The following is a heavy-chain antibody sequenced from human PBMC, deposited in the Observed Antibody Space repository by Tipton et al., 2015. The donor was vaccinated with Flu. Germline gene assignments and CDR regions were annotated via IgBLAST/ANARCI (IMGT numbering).Heavy chain of an antibody. CDR2: MYTSGST. J-gene: IGHJ4*02. V-gene: IGHV4-4*07. Sequence: TLSLTCTVSGGSISRYYWSWIRQPAGKGLEWIGRMYTSGSTNYNPSLKSRLTMSVDASKQQFSLKLSSMTAADTAVYYCARGSGSGTFMIFDLWGQGTLVTVSS. CDR3: ARGSGSGTFMIFDL. D-gene: IGHD3-10*01. CDR1: GGSISRYY.